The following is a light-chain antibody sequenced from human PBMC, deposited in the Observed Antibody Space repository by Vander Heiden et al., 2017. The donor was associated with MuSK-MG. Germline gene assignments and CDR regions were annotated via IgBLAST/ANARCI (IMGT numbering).Light chain of an antibody. CDR2: WAS. CDR3: LQYFSFPYT. CDR1: QSVLYTSNNKNY. J-gene: IGKJ2*01. V-gene: IGKV4-1*01. Sequence: DIVMTQSPHSLAVSLGERATINCKSSQSVLYTSNNKNYLAWYQQKPGQPPKLFIYWASTRESGVPDRFTGSGSGTDFTLTISSLQAEDVAVYYCLQYFSFPYTLGQGTNLEI.